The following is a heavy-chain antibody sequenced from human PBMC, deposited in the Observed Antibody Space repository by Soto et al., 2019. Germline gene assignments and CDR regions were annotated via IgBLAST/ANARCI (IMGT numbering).Heavy chain of an antibody. D-gene: IGHD1-26*01. CDR3: ARGTGATAPYDY. Sequence: SETLSLTCTVSGGSISSYYWSWIRQPPGKGLEWIGEIYHSGSTNYNPFLKSRVTISVDTSKNQFSLKLSSVTAADTAVYYCARGTGATAPYDYWGQGTLVNVSS. J-gene: IGHJ4*02. CDR2: IYHSGST. CDR1: GGSISSYY. V-gene: IGHV4-59*12.